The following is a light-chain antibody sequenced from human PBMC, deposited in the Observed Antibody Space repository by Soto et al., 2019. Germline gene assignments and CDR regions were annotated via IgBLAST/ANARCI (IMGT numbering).Light chain of an antibody. Sequence: DIQLTQSPSFLSASVGDRVTVTCRASQVFGRYLAWYQQKPGQAPKLLIYTASTLQSGVPSRFSGSGSGTEFTLTISSLQPEDFATYYCQQLNAYPITFGQGTRLEIK. J-gene: IGKJ5*01. CDR1: QVFGRY. CDR2: TAS. V-gene: IGKV1-9*01. CDR3: QQLNAYPIT.